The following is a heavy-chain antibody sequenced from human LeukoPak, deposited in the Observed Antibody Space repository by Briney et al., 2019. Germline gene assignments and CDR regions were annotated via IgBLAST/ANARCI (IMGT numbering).Heavy chain of an antibody. CDR1: GFTFSSFG. CDR2: IWYDASNK. Sequence: AGGSLRLSCAASGFTFSSFGVHWVRQAPGKGLEWVAVIWYDASNKYYADSVKGRFTISRDNSKNTLFLQMNSLRDDDTAVYYCVRGVGVSRFNYFDPWGQGTLVIVSS. D-gene: IGHD6-13*01. J-gene: IGHJ5*02. V-gene: IGHV3-33*01. CDR3: VRGVGVSRFNYFDP.